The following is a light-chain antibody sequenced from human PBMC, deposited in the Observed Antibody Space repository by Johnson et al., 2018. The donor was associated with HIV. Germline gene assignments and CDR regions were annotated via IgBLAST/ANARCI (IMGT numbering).Light chain of an antibody. V-gene: IGLV1-51*01. CDR1: SSNIGNNY. Sequence: QSVLTQPPSVSAAPGQKVTISCSGSSSNIGNNYVSWYQQLPGTAPKLLIYDNNKLPSWIPDRFSGSKSGTSATLGITGLQTGDEADYYCGTWDSSLSAYVFGTGTKVTV. CDR3: GTWDSSLSAYV. J-gene: IGLJ1*01. CDR2: DNN.